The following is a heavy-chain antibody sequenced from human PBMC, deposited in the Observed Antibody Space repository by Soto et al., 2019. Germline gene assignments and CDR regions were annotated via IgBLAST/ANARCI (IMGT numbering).Heavy chain of an antibody. CDR2: INAGNGNT. D-gene: IGHD3-3*01. V-gene: IGHV1-3*01. CDR3: ARYFWSGYYHFDY. CDR1: GYTFTSYA. J-gene: IGHJ4*02. Sequence: ASVKVSCKASGYTFTSYAMHWVRQAPGQRLEWMGWINAGNGNTKYSQKFQGRVTITRDTSASTAYMELSSLRSEDTAVYYCARYFWSGYYHFDYWGQGPLVTAS.